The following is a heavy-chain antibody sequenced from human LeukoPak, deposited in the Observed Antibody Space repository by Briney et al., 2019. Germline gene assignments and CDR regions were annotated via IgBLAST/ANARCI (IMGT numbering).Heavy chain of an antibody. V-gene: IGHV7-4-1*02. D-gene: IGHD6-13*01. CDR1: GYTFTSYA. J-gene: IGHJ4*02. CDR2: INTNTGNP. Sequence: ASVKVSCKASGYTFTSYAMNWVRQAPGQGLEWMGWINTNTGNPTYARGFTGRFVFSSDTSVSTAYLQISSLKAEDTAVYYCARGVSSSWYPVGYWGQGTLVTVSS. CDR3: ARGVSSSWYPVGY.